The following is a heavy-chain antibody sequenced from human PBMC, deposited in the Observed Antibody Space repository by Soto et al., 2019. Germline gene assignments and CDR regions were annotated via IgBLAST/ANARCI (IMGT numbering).Heavy chain of an antibody. Sequence: QVQLVQSGAEVKKPGSSVKVSCKASGGTFSSYAISWVRQAPGQGLEWMGGIIPIFGTAKYAQKFQGRVMITADESTSTAYMELSSLRSEDTAVNYCARDLPQGPDYNCNDPYNWFDPWGQGTLVTVSS. CDR3: ARDLPQGPDYNCNDPYNWFDP. CDR2: IIPIFGTA. J-gene: IGHJ5*01. D-gene: IGHD1-1*01. CDR1: GGTFSSYA. V-gene: IGHV1-69*01.